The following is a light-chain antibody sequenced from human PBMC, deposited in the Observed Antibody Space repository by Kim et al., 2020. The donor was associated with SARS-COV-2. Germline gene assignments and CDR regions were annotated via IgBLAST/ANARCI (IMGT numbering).Light chain of an antibody. Sequence: NFMLTQPHSVSESPGKTVTFSCTGSSGSIASNFVQWYQQRPGSAPTTVIYEDDQRPSGVPDRFSGSIDSSSNSASLTISGLKTEDEADYYCQSYDSSRWVFGGGTKLTVL. V-gene: IGLV6-57*02. CDR3: QSYDSSRWV. CDR2: EDD. CDR1: SGSIASNF. J-gene: IGLJ3*02.